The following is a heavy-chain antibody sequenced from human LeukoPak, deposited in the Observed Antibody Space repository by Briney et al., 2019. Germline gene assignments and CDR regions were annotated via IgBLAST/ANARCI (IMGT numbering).Heavy chain of an antibody. CDR1: GGSISSYY. CDR2: IYYSGST. CDR3: ARRDGSSDWYDDY. J-gene: IGHJ4*02. D-gene: IGHD6-19*01. Sequence: SETLSLTCTVSGGSISSYYWSWIRQPPGKGLEWIGYIYYSGSTNYNPSLKSRVTISVDTSKNQFSLKLSSVTAADTAVYYCARRDGSSDWYDDYWGQGTLVTVSS. V-gene: IGHV4-59*12.